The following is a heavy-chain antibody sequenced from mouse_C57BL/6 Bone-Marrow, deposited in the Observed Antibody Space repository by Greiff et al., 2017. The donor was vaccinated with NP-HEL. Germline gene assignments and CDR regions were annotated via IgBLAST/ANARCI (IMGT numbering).Heavy chain of an antibody. CDR2: IWSGGST. Sequence: VQLVESGPGLVQPSQSLSITCTVSGFSLTSYGVHWVRQSPGKGLEWLGVIWSGGSTDYNAAFISRLSISKDNSKSQVFFKMNSLQADDTAIYYCARNSYYYGSSYDYAMDYWGQGTSVTVSS. CDR3: ARNSYYYGSSYDYAMDY. V-gene: IGHV2-2*01. D-gene: IGHD1-1*01. J-gene: IGHJ4*01. CDR1: GFSLTSYG.